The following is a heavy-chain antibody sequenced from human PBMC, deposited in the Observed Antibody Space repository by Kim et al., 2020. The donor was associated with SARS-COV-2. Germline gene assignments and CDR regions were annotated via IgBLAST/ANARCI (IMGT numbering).Heavy chain of an antibody. CDR2: IKPDGSQK. Sequence: GSLRLSCAASGFTFSSYWMSWVRQAPGQGLECVANIKPDGSQKGYVDSVKGRFTISRDNAKNSLYLQMNSLRAEDTAVYYCASQFGRPDHYWGQGTVVT. J-gene: IGHJ4*02. D-gene: IGHD3-10*01. CDR3: ASQFGRPDHY. CDR1: GFTFSSYW. V-gene: IGHV3-7*01.